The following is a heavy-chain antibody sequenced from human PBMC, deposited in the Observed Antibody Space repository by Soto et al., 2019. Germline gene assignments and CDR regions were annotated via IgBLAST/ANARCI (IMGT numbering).Heavy chain of an antibody. J-gene: IGHJ4*02. V-gene: IGHV3-30-3*01. D-gene: IGHD3-22*01. Sequence: GGSLRTLLCSLWIHLQWLCYPLGPPGSGKGLEWVAVISYDGSNKYYADSVKGRFTISRDNSKNTLYLQMSSLRAEDTAIFYCAKDSGLYYDTSGYYGFFDYWGQGT. CDR1: IHLQWLC. CDR3: AKDSGLYYDTSGYYGFFDY. CDR2: ISYDGSNK.